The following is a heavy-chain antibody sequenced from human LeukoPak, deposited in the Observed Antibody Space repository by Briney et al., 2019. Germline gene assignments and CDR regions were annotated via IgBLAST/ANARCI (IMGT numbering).Heavy chain of an antibody. CDR2: IFYSGNT. CDR1: GGSIGSSNYY. V-gene: IGHV4-39*01. CDR3: ARRVITYSSIFFDF. D-gene: IGHD2-2*01. Sequence: SETLSLICTVSGGSIGSSNYYWGGIRQPPGKGLEWIGHIFYSGNTYYNPSLNSRVTISVDTSKNQFSLHLSSVTAADTATYYCARRVITYSSIFFDFWCQGILVTVSS. J-gene: IGHJ4*02.